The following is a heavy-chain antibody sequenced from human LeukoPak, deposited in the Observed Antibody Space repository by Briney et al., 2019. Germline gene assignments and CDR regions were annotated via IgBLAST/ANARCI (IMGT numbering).Heavy chain of an antibody. V-gene: IGHV4-4*07. CDR1: GYSISSGYY. J-gene: IGHJ5*02. D-gene: IGHD6-6*01. CDR3: ARVPSYSSSSWFDP. Sequence: PSETLSLTCAVSGYSISSGYYWSWIRQPAGKGLEWIGRIYTSGSTNYNPSLKSRVTMSVDTSKNQFSLKLSSVTAADTAVYYCARVPSYSSSSWFDPWGQGSLVTVSS. CDR2: IYTSGST.